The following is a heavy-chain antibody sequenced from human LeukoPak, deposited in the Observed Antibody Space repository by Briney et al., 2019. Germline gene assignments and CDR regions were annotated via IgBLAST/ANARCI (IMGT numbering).Heavy chain of an antibody. D-gene: IGHD4-23*01. J-gene: IGHJ4*02. Sequence: GGSLRLSCAASGFTFSSYAMHWVRQAPGKGLEWVAVISYDGSNKYYADSVKGRFTISRDNSKNTLYLQMNSLRAEDTAVYYCAKDRGGTTTYYFDYWGQGTLVTVSS. CDR1: GFTFSSYA. CDR3: AKDRGGTTTYYFDY. V-gene: IGHV3-30-3*01. CDR2: ISYDGSNK.